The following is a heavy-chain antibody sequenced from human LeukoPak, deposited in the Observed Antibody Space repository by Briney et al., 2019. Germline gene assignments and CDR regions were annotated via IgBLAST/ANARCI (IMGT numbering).Heavy chain of an antibody. CDR3: ARTPRYSSSWSNNYYYYYMDV. J-gene: IGHJ6*03. D-gene: IGHD6-13*01. V-gene: IGHV4-34*01. CDR1: GGSFSGYY. Sequence: SETLSLTCAVYGGSFSGYYWSWIRQPPGKGLEWIGEINHSGSTNYNPSLKSRVTISVDTSKNQFSLKLSSVTAADTAVYYCARTPRYSSSWSNNYYYYYMDVWGKGTTVTVSS. CDR2: INHSGST.